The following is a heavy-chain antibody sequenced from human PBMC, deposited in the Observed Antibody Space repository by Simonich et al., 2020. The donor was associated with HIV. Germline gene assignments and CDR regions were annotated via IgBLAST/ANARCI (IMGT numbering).Heavy chain of an antibody. J-gene: IGHJ4*02. V-gene: IGHV3-48*03. D-gene: IGHD6-19*01. CDR3: ARAAVSGTEGFDY. Sequence: EVQLVESGGGLVQPGGSLRLSCAASGFTFSSYEMNWVRQAPGKWLELVSYLSRIGSTKYYADSVKGRFTISRDNAKNSLYLQMNSLRAEDTAVYYCARAAVSGTEGFDYWGQGTLVTVSS. CDR2: LSRIGSTK. CDR1: GFTFSSYE.